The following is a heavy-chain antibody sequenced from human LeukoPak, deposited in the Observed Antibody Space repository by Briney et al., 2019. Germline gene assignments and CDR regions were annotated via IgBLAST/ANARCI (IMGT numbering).Heavy chain of an antibody. CDR3: AALWSFDY. V-gene: IGHV3-48*03. CDR1: GFTFNSYA. J-gene: IGHJ4*02. Sequence: GGSLRLSCAASGFTFNSYAMNWVRQAPGKGLEWISYISSNGKTIYYSDSVKGRFTISRDNAKNSLYLQMNSLRAEDTAVYYCAALWSFDYWGQGTLVSVSS. CDR2: ISSNGKTI. D-gene: IGHD2-21*01.